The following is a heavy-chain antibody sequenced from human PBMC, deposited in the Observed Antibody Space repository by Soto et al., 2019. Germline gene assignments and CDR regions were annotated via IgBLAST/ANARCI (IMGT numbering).Heavy chain of an antibody. CDR1: GFTFSSYA. J-gene: IGHJ6*02. CDR2: ISSNGGST. D-gene: IGHD1-1*01. Sequence: GGSLRLSCSASGFTFSSYAMHWVRQAPGKGLEYVSAISSNGGSTYYADSVKGRFTISRDNSKNTLYLQMSSLRAEDTAVYYCVKVGTYYYYGMDVWGQGTTVTVSS. CDR3: VKVGTYYYYGMDV. V-gene: IGHV3-64D*08.